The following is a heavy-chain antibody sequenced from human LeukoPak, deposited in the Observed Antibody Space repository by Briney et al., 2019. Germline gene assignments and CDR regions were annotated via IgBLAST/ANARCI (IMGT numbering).Heavy chain of an antibody. CDR3: ARVLRPHPPWRGCGDHDAFDI. CDR2: IYYSGST. CDR1: GGSISSYY. D-gene: IGHD6-19*01. Sequence: SETLSLTCTVSGGSISSYYWSWIRQPPGKGLEWIGYIYYSGSTNYNPSLKSRVTISVDTSKNQFSLKLSSVTAADTAVYYCARVLRPHPPWRGCGDHDAFDIWGQGTMVTVSS. V-gene: IGHV4-59*01. J-gene: IGHJ3*02.